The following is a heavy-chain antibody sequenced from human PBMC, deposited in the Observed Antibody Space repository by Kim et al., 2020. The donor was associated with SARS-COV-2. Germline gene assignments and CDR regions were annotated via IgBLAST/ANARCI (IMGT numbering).Heavy chain of an antibody. CDR1: GFTFSSFW. CDR3: VRGGQEGFY. J-gene: IGHJ4*02. Sequence: GGSLRLSCTASGFTFSSFWMYWVRQASGTGLERVANINQHGNDKYYVDSVKGRFTISRDNAKNSLYLEMNSLRTEHTAIYYCVRGGQEGFYWGQGTLVTV. V-gene: IGHV3-7*01. D-gene: IGHD3-16*01. CDR2: INQHGNDK.